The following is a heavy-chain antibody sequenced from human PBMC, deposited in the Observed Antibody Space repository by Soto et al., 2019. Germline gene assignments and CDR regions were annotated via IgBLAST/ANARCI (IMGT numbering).Heavy chain of an antibody. CDR2: ISYDGSNK. D-gene: IGHD3-10*01. CDR1: GFTFSSYA. V-gene: IGHV3-30-3*01. J-gene: IGHJ6*02. Sequence: GGSLRLSCAASGFTFSSYAMHWVRQAPGKGLEWVAVISYDGSNKYYADSVKGRFTISRDNSKNTLYLQMNSLRAEDTAVYYCAREEGYYGSGSYYKRGYYYYYGMDVWGQGTTVTVSS. CDR3: AREEGYYGSGSYYKRGYYYYYGMDV.